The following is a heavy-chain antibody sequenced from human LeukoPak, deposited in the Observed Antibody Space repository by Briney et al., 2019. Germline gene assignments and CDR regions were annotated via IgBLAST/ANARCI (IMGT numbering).Heavy chain of an antibody. J-gene: IGHJ4*02. D-gene: IGHD3-22*01. CDR1: GDSISSHY. V-gene: IGHV4-59*08. CDR2: IHYSVTT. CDR3: ARLHYDTSGLYYYFDT. Sequence: SETLSLTCTVSGDSISSHYCGWIRQPPGKGLEWIGYIHYSVTTNYNPSLKSRIAISVDTSKNQFSLKLTSVTAADTAVYYCARLHYDTSGLYYYFDTWGAGTLVTVSS.